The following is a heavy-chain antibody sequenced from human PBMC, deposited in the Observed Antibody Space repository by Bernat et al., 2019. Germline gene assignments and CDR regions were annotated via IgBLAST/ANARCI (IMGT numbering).Heavy chain of an antibody. CDR1: GFTFTCCS. CDR2: ISSSGTYI. V-gene: IGHV3-21*01. D-gene: IGHD3-10*01. J-gene: IGHJ4*02. Sequence: EVQLVESGGGLVKPGGSLTLSCAASGFTFTCCSMNWVRQAPGKGLEWVSSISSSGTYIYYADSLNGRFTISRDNARNSLYLQMHRLRADATAVYYCARGSGNYGHYYFDSWGQGTLVTVSS. CDR3: ARGSGNYGHYYFDS.